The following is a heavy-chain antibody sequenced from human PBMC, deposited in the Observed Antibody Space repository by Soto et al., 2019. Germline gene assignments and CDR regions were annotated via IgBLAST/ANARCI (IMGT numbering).Heavy chain of an antibody. CDR1: GYTFTGYY. J-gene: IGHJ6*02. CDR3: ARGPVNYYGSGSYSYYYYGMDV. D-gene: IGHD3-10*01. V-gene: IGHV1-2*02. CDR2: INPNSGDT. Sequence: ASVKVSCKASGYTFTGYYMHWVRQAPGQGLEWMGWINPNSGDTNYAQKFQGRVTMTRDTSISTAYMELSRLRSDDTAVYYCARGPVNYYGSGSYSYYYYGMDVWGQGTTGTVS.